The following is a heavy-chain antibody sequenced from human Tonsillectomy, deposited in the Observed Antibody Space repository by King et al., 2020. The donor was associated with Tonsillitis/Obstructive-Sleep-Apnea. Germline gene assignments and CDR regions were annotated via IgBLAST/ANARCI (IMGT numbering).Heavy chain of an antibody. D-gene: IGHD2-2*01. Sequence: VQLVESEAEVKKPGESLKISCKGSGYSFSSYWIAWVRQMPGKGLEWMGSIYPGDSDTRHSPSFQGQVTISSDKSISTAYLQWTSLKASDTAMYYCARQGSSSTSSYSHCNWFDPWGQGTLVTVSS. J-gene: IGHJ5*02. CDR2: IYPGDSDT. CDR1: GYSFSSYW. CDR3: ARQGSSSTSSYSHCNWFDP. V-gene: IGHV5-51*01.